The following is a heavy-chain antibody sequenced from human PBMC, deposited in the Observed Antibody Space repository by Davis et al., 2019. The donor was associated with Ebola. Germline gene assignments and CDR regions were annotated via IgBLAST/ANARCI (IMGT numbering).Heavy chain of an antibody. CDR3: ARHGVTMVRGVNWFDP. D-gene: IGHD3-10*01. V-gene: IGHV5-51*01. Sequence: KVSCKGSGYSFTSYWIGWVRQMPGKGLEWMGIIYPGDSDTRYSPSFQGQVTISVDKSISTAYLQWSSLKASDTAMYYCARHGVTMVRGVNWFDPWGQGTLVTVSS. CDR2: IYPGDSDT. CDR1: GYSFTSYW. J-gene: IGHJ5*02.